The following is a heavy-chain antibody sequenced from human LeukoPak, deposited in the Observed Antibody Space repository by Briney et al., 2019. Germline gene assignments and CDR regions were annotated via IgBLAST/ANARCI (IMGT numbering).Heavy chain of an antibody. CDR2: ISYDRNHI. J-gene: IGHJ4*02. Sequence: GRSLRLSCAASGFTFSSYAMHWVRQAPGKGLEWVAVISYDRNHIFYADSVKGRFTISRDNSKNTLYLQMNSLTTEDTAVYYCARCGGDCYTSTQGFDYWGQGTLVTVSS. V-gene: IGHV3-30*04. CDR1: GFTFSSYA. CDR3: ARCGGDCYTSTQGFDY. D-gene: IGHD2-21*02.